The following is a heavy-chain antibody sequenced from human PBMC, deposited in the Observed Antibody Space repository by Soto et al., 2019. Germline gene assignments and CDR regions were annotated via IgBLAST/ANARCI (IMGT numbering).Heavy chain of an antibody. J-gene: IGHJ5*02. D-gene: IGHD6-6*01. CDR1: GYTFTSYH. Sequence: ASVKVSCKGSGYTFTSYHINWVRQATGQGLEWMRWMNPNSGNTGYAQTLQGRVTMTWDTSISTAYMELSSLRFEDTAMYYCARGHISSTKNWLDPWGQGTLVTVSS. CDR2: MNPNSGNT. V-gene: IGHV1-8*01. CDR3: ARGHISSTKNWLDP.